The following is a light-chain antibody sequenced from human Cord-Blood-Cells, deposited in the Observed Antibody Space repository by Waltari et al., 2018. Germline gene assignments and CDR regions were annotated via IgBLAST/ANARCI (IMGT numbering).Light chain of an antibody. V-gene: IGLV2-23*01. J-gene: IGLJ3*02. CDR2: EDS. Sequence: QSALTQPASVSGSPGQSITISCTGTSSDVGSYNLVSWYQQHPGKAPKLMIYEDSQRPSGVSNRFSCSKSGNTASLTISGLQAEDEADYYCCSYAGSSWVFGGGTKLTVL. CDR1: SSDVGSYNL. CDR3: CSYAGSSWV.